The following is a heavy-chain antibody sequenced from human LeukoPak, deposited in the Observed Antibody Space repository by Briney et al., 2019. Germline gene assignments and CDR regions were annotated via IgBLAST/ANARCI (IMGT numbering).Heavy chain of an antibody. J-gene: IGHJ4*02. CDR1: GFTFSSYA. V-gene: IGHV3-7*01. D-gene: IGHD3-22*01. Sequence: PGGSLRLSCAASGFTFSSYAMSWVRQAPGKGLEWVANIKEDGSEKYYVDSVMGRFTISRDNAKNSQYLEMNSLRAEDTAVYYCARGRFNYDSTGYSSFYHWGQGTLVTVSS. CDR2: IKEDGSEK. CDR3: ARGRFNYDSTGYSSFYH.